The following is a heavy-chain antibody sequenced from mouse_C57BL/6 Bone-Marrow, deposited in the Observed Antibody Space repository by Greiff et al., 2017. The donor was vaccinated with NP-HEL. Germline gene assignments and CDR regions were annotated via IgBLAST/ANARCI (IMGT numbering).Heavy chain of an antibody. V-gene: IGHV1-50*01. J-gene: IGHJ1*03. D-gene: IGHD1-1*01. CDR3: ARRGGSSYPCWYFDV. CDR2: IDPSDSYT. CDR1: GYTFTSYW. Sequence: QVQLQQSGAELVKPGASVKLSCKASGYTFTSYWMQWVKQRPGQGLEWIGEIDPSDSYTNYNQKFKGKATLTVDTSSSTAYMQLSSLTSEDSAVYYCARRGGSSYPCWYFDVWGTGTTVTVSS.